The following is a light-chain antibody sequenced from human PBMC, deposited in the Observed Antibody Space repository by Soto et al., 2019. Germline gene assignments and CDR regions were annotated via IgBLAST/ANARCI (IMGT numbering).Light chain of an antibody. CDR3: QQYGTSRT. CDR1: LSVSSNY. J-gene: IGKJ1*01. V-gene: IGKV3-20*01. Sequence: EIVLTQTPGTLSLSPEEKATLPCRASLSVSSNYLAWYQQKSGQAPRLLIYGISSRATGIPDRFSGSGSGTDFPLTISRLEPEDFAVYYCQQYGTSRTFGQGNKVEIK. CDR2: GIS.